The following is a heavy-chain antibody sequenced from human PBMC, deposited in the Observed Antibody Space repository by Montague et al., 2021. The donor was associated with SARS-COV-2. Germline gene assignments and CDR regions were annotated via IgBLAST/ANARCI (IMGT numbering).Heavy chain of an antibody. V-gene: IGHV4-34*01. Sequence: ETLSLTCAVYGGSFSDYHWTWIRQSPGGGLEWVGQMNYGGSTKYNPSLRSRVTISIDTSKNQFSLKLTSVTAADTAVSYCARGAPGYWGQGTLVTVSS. CDR1: GGSFSDYH. J-gene: IGHJ4*02. CDR3: ARGAPGY. CDR2: MNYGGST. D-gene: IGHD1-1*01.